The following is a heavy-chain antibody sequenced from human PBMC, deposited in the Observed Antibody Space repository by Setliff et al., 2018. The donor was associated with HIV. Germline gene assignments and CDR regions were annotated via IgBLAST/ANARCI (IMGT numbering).Heavy chain of an antibody. CDR3: ARDKPGEYYFDY. J-gene: IGHJ4*02. CDR2: INHSGST. CDR1: GGSFSGSY. V-gene: IGHV4-34*01. Sequence: SETLSLTCAVYGGSFSGSYWSWIRQPPGKGLEWIGEINHSGSTNYNPSLKSGVTISVDTYKNQFSLKLSSVTAADTAVYYCARDKPGEYYFDYWGQGTLVTVSS.